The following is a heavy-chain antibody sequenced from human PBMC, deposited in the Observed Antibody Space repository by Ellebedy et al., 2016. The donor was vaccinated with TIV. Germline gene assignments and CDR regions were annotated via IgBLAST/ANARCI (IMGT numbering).Heavy chain of an antibody. V-gene: IGHV1-69*06. CDR3: ARVPAYDEKYFQH. CDR1: GGTFSSYA. D-gene: IGHD5-12*01. CDR2: IIPIFGTA. Sequence: SVKVSXXASGGTFSSYAISWVRQAPGQGLEWMGGIIPIFGTANYAQKFQGRVTITADKSTSTAYMELSSLRSEDTAVYYCARVPAYDEKYFQHWGQGTLVTVSS. J-gene: IGHJ1*01.